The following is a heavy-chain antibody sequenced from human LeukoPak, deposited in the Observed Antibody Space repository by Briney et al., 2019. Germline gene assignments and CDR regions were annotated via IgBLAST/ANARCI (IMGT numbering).Heavy chain of an antibody. V-gene: IGHV3-21*01. J-gene: IGHJ4*02. CDR3: ARDPASVRGGGLFDY. Sequence: PGGSLRLSCAAFGFTFISYRMNWVGQAPGKALEWVSSISSSSSYIYYADSVKGRFTISRDHAKNSLYLQMNSLRAEDTAVYYCARDPASVRGGGLFDYWGQGTPVTVSS. CDR2: ISSSSSYI. D-gene: IGHD3-10*01. CDR1: GFTFISYR.